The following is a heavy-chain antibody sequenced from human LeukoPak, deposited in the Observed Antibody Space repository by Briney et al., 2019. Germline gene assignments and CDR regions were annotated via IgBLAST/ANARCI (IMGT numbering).Heavy chain of an antibody. J-gene: IGHJ4*02. CDR2: IWYDGSNK. Sequence: GGSLRLSCAASGFTFSSYGMHWVRQAPGKGLEWVAVIWYDGSNKYYADSVKGRFTISRDNSKNTLYLQMNSLRAEDTAVYYSARDLSIAAAGTVYWGQGTLVTVSS. V-gene: IGHV3-33*01. CDR1: GFTFSSYG. D-gene: IGHD6-13*01. CDR3: ARDLSIAAAGTVY.